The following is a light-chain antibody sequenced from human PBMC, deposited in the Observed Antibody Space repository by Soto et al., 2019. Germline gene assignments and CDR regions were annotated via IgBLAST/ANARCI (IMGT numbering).Light chain of an antibody. V-gene: IGKV1-39*01. CDR3: HQTYSPPDT. CDR1: QSIDTH. Sequence: DIRMTQSPSPLSASVGDRVTITCRASQSIDTHLNWYQQHPGKAPNALIYEASNLQSGVPSRFSGSGSGTDFTLTISGLQPDDSATYYCHQTYSPPDTFGQGTKVDI. J-gene: IGKJ1*01. CDR2: EAS.